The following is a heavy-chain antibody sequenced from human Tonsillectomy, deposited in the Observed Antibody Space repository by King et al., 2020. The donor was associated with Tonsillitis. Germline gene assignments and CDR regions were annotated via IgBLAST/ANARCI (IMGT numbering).Heavy chain of an antibody. J-gene: IGHJ4*02. CDR1: GFTFSEYY. CDR2: ISSSGSPI. CDR3: ARGEAYGGNSPTDY. V-gene: IGHV3-11*01. Sequence: VQLVESGGGLVKPGGSLRLSCAASGFTFSEYYMSWIRQAPGKGLEWGSYISSSGSPIYSADSVKGRFTISRDNAKNSLFLQMNSLRAEDTAVYYCARGEAYGGNSPTDYWGQGTLVTVSS. D-gene: IGHD4-23*01.